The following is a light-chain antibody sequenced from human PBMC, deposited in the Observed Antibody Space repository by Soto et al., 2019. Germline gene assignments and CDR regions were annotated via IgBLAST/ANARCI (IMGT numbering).Light chain of an antibody. CDR1: SSDVGGYNF. CDR2: EVS. V-gene: IGLV2-14*01. CDR3: SSFTSSSTPNWV. J-gene: IGLJ3*02. Sequence: QSALTQSASVSGSPGQSITVSCTGTSSDVGGYNFISWYQQHPGKAPKLMIYEVSNRPSGVSNRFSGSKSGNTASLTISGLQADDEADYYCSSFTSSSTPNWVFGAGTKLTVL.